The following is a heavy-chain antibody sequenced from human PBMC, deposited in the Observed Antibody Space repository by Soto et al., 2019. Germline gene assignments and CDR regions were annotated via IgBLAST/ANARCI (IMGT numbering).Heavy chain of an antibody. V-gene: IGHV1-24*01. CDR2: FDPEDALT. Sequence: SVKVSCKASGHRFTELSMHWVRQAPGKGLEWMGGFDPEDALTIYAQKFQGRVEMTEDASTDPAYLDLSGLRSDDTAVYYCATALNYGSGSYSGSAYYFDLWGQGTLVTVSS. J-gene: IGHJ4*02. CDR1: GHRFTELS. CDR3: ATALNYGSGSYSGSAYYFDL. D-gene: IGHD3-10*01.